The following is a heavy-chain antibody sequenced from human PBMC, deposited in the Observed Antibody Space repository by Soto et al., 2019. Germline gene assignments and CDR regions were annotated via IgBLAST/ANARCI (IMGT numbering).Heavy chain of an antibody. J-gene: IGHJ6*02. CDR1: GFTFSSYG. CDR2: IWYDGSNK. CDR3: AREGDGLLLGADYYYGMDV. Sequence: GGSLRLSCAASGFTFSSYGMHWVRQAPGKGLEWVAVIWYDGSNKYYADSVKGRFTISRDNSKNTLYLQMNSLRAEDTAVYYCAREGDGLLLGADYYYGMDVWGQGTTVTVSS. V-gene: IGHV3-33*01. D-gene: IGHD1-26*01.